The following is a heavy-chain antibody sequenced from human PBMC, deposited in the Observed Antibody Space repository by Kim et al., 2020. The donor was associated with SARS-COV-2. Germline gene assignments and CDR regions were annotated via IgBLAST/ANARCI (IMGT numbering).Heavy chain of an antibody. J-gene: IGHJ4*02. D-gene: IGHD1-7*01. CDR3: ARHRIIGTTEKFDY. V-gene: IGHV5-51*01. Sequence: SPSFQGQVTISADKSISTAYLQWSSLKASDTAMYYCARHRIIGTTEKFDYWGQGTLVTVSS.